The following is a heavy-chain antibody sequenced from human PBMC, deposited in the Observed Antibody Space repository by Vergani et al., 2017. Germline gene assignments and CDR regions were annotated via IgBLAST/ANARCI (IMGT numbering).Heavy chain of an antibody. CDR3: VSGSSSPVMYYYYYYGMDV. J-gene: IGHJ6*02. V-gene: IGHV3-13*04. CDR1: GFTFSSYD. D-gene: IGHD6-6*01. Sequence: EVQLVESGGGLVQPGGSLRLSCAASGFTFSSYDMHWVRQATGKGLEWVSAIGTAGDTYYPGSVKGRFTISRENAKNSLYLQINSLSAEVTAVDYCVSGSSSPVMYYYYYYGMDVWGQGTTVTVYS. CDR2: IGTAGDT.